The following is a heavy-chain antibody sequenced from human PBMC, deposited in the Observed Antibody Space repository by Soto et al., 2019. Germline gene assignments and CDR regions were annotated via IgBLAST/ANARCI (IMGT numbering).Heavy chain of an antibody. D-gene: IGHD4-17*01. CDR1: GYTFTGYY. V-gene: IGHV1-2*04. CDR2: INPNSGGT. Sequence: QVQLVQSGAEVKKPGASVKVSCKASGYTFTGYYMHWVRQAPGQGLEWMGWINPNSGGTNYAQKFQGWVTMTRDTSISTAYMELSRLRSDDTAVYYCARDPTRTYDYCDYRYWYFDLWGRGTLVTVSS. J-gene: IGHJ2*01. CDR3: ARDPTRTYDYCDYRYWYFDL.